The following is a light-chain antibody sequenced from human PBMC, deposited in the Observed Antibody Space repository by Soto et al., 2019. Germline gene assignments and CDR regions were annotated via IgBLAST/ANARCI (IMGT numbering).Light chain of an antibody. Sequence: QSVLTQPASVSGSPGQSITISCTGTGSDVGGYNYVSWFQHHPGKAPKLIIYEVSYRPSGVSARFSGSKSGDTASLTISGLQAEDEADYYCSSFTNTITRYAFGTGTKLTVL. V-gene: IGLV2-14*01. J-gene: IGLJ1*01. CDR2: EVS. CDR3: SSFTNTITRYA. CDR1: GSDVGGYNY.